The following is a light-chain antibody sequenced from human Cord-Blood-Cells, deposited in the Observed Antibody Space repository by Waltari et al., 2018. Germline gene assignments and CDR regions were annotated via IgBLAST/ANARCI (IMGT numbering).Light chain of an antibody. CDR3: CSYAGSSTVV. J-gene: IGLJ2*01. CDR2: EGS. Sequence: QAALTQPASVSGSPVQTITIYGTGTSSDVGSYNLVSGYQQDPDKAPKLMIYEGSKRPSGVSNRFSGSKSGNPASLTISGLQAEYEADYYCCSYAGSSTVVFGGGTKLTVL. CDR1: SSDVGSYNL. V-gene: IGLV2-23*01.